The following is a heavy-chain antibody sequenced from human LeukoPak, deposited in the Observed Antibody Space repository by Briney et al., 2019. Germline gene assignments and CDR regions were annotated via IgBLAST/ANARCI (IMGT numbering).Heavy chain of an antibody. J-gene: IGHJ6*02. CDR2: FDPEYGET. CDR3: ARDYGPPNYDFWSGYSLGWYYYYGMDV. D-gene: IGHD3-3*01. CDR1: GYTLTELS. V-gene: IGHV1-24*01. Sequence: ASVKVSCKVSGYTLTELSMHWVRQAPGKGLEWMGGFDPEYGETIYAQKFQGRVTMTEDTSTDTAYMELSSLRSEDTAVYYCARDYGPPNYDFWSGYSLGWYYYYGMDVWGQGTTVTVSS.